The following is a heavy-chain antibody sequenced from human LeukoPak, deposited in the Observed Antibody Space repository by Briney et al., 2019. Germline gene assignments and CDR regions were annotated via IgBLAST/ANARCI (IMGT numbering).Heavy chain of an antibody. J-gene: IGHJ4*02. CDR2: ISNDGSNK. V-gene: IGHV3-30*18. CDR3: AKVDIVATIDAGRLVDY. CDR1: GFTFSSYG. Sequence: GGSLRLSCAASGFTFSSYGMQRFRQAPAKGLERVAAISNDGSNKYYADSVKGRFTISRDNSKHTLYLQMNSLRAEDTAVYYCAKVDIVATIDAGRLVDYWGQGTLVTVSS. D-gene: IGHD5-12*01.